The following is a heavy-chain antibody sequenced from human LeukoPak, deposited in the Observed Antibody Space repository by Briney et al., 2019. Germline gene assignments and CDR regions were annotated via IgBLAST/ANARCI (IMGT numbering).Heavy chain of an antibody. Sequence: PSETLSLTCTVSGGPISGYFWSWIRQPPGKGLEWIGYIHDNGRTTYNPSLRSRVTISIDTSKSQFSLKLSSVTAADTAVYYCARAVLRFLEWTEYWYFDLWGRGTLVTVSS. D-gene: IGHD3-3*01. CDR1: GGPISGYF. J-gene: IGHJ2*01. V-gene: IGHV4-59*01. CDR2: IHDNGRT. CDR3: ARAVLRFLEWTEYWYFDL.